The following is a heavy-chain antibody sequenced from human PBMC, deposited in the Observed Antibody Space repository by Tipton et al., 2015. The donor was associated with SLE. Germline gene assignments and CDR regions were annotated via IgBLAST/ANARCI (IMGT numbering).Heavy chain of an antibody. CDR2: ISGSGGST. CDR3: AKARSPRIAVAVYFDY. D-gene: IGHD6-19*01. Sequence: SLRLSCAASGFTVSSNYMSWVRQAPGKGLEWVSAISGSGGSTYYADSVKGRFTISRDNSKNTLYLQMNSLRAEDTAVYYCAKARSPRIAVAVYFDYWGQGTLVTVSS. CDR1: GFTVSSNY. J-gene: IGHJ4*02. V-gene: IGHV3-23*01.